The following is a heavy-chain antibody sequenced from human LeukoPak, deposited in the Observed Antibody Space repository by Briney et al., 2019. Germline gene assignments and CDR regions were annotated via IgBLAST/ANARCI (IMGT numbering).Heavy chain of an antibody. CDR3: ARDPTIEWRGIQLWYGGYYFDY. V-gene: IGHV3-30*03. CDR2: ISYDGTKK. D-gene: IGHD5-18*01. Sequence: GGSLRLSCEVSGFTFNTYGIHWVRQTPGKGLEWVALISYDGTKKWYTDSVKGRFTISRDDSKNTLYLQMDSLRAEDTAVYYCARDPTIEWRGIQLWYGGYYFDYWGQGTLVTVSS. CDR1: GFTFNTYG. J-gene: IGHJ4*02.